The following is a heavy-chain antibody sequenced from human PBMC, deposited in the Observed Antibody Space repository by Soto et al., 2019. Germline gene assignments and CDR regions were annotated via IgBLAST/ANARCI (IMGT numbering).Heavy chain of an antibody. CDR2: IYISGNT. CDR1: GDSVSSYY. J-gene: IGHJ6*02. CDR3: ARGVLRYYHYGMDV. Sequence: QVQLQESGPGLVKPSETLSLSCTVSGDSVSSYYWCWIRQLPGRGLEWIGDIYISGNTNYNPSLKSRVTISPDTSTNQFSLNMKSVTAADTAVYYCARGVLRYYHYGMDVWGQGTTVTVSS. V-gene: IGHV4-59*02.